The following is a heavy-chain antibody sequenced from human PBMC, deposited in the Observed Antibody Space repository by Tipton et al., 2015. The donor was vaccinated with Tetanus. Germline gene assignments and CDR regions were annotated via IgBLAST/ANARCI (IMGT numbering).Heavy chain of an antibody. D-gene: IGHD6-6*01. CDR3: VKFEYRTSFAS. V-gene: IGHV4-59*01. CDR1: GGSISSYY. J-gene: IGHJ4*02. CDR2: IYYSGST. Sequence: TLSLTCTVSGGSISSYYWSWIRQPPGKGLEWIGYIYYSGSTNYNPSLKSRVTISVDTSKNQFSLKLSSVTAADTAVYYCVKFEYRTSFASWGQGALVTVSS.